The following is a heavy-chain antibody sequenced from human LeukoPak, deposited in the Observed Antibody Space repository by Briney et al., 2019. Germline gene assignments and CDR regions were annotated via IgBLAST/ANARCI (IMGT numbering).Heavy chain of an antibody. CDR3: ARDRSGYYHGLDY. CDR2: IGGSGPTI. Sequence: GGSLRLSCAASGFTFSDYYMTWIRQAPGKGLEWVSYIGGSGPTIYYADSVEGRFTVSRDNAKNSLHLQMNSLRAEDTAVYYCARDRSGYYHGLDYWGQEILVTVSS. CDR1: GFTFSDYY. J-gene: IGHJ4*02. V-gene: IGHV3-11*01. D-gene: IGHD3-22*01.